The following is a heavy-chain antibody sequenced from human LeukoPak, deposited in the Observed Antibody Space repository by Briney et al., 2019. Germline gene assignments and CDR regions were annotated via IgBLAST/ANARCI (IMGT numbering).Heavy chain of an antibody. CDR3: ARGVGATTDFDY. CDR2: ISSSSSYI. Sequence: GGSLRLSCAASGFTFSSYSMNWVRQAPGKGLGWVSSISSSSSYIYYADSVKGRFTISRDNAKNSLYLQMNSLRAEDTAVYYCARGVGATTDFDYWGQGTLVTVSS. D-gene: IGHD1-26*01. V-gene: IGHV3-21*01. J-gene: IGHJ4*02. CDR1: GFTFSSYS.